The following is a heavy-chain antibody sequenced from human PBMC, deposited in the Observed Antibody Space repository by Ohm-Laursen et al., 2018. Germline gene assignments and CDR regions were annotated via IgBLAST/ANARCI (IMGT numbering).Heavy chain of an antibody. CDR3: AREVGMIVPFENAFDI. CDR1: GFTIADYG. J-gene: IGHJ3*02. V-gene: IGHV3-9*01. D-gene: IGHD3-22*01. Sequence: SLRLSCAASGFTIADYGMHWVRQAPGKGLEWVSGISWNSVNIAYAGSVKGRFTISRDNAKNSLYLQMNSLRAEDTAVYYCAREVGMIVPFENAFDIWGQGTMVTVSS. CDR2: ISWNSVNI.